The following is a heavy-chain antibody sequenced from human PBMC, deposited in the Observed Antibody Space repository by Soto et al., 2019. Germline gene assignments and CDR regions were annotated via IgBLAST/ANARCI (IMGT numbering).Heavy chain of an antibody. D-gene: IGHD5-12*01. CDR3: AIGFGTDIAAPTANSAEYFQH. J-gene: IGHJ1*01. V-gene: IGHV5-10-1*03. Sequence: EVQLVQSGAEVKKPGESLRISCKGSGYSFTSYWISWVRQMPGKGLEWMGRIDPSDSYTNYSPSFQGHVTISADKSISTAYPQWISLKASDTAMYYCAIGFGTDIAAPTANSAEYFQHWGQGTLVTVSS. CDR2: IDPSDSYT. CDR1: GYSFTSYW.